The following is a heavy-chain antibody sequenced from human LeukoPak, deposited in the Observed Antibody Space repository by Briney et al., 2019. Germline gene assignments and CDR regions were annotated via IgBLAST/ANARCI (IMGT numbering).Heavy chain of an antibody. Sequence: GGSLRLSCAASGFSFTAYSMNWVRQAPGRGLEWISYIGPGGDIYYSDSVTGRFTVSRDTAKNSLYLQMNGLRVEDTAVYYCARRFDSWGQGTLVTVSS. V-gene: IGHV3-48*01. J-gene: IGHJ4*02. CDR3: ARRFDS. CDR1: GFSFTAYS. CDR2: IGPGGDI.